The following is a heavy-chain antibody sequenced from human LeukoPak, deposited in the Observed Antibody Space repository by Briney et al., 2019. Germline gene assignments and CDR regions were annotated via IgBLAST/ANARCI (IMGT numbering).Heavy chain of an antibody. J-gene: IGHJ4*02. D-gene: IGHD6-19*01. CDR1: GGTFSRFT. V-gene: IGHV1-69*13. Sequence: SVKVSCKASGGTFSRFTISWVRQAPGQGFEWMGGITPIFGTANFAQKFQGRVSITADESTSTAFMELSSLRSEDTAVYYCARGITKDQWLVPYWGQGTLVTVSS. CDR3: ARGITKDQWLVPY. CDR2: ITPIFGTA.